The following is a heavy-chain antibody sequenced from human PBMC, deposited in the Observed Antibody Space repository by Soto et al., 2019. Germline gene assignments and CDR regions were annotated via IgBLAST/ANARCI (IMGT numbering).Heavy chain of an antibody. CDR1: GGSISSGGYS. J-gene: IGHJ6*02. D-gene: IGHD2-15*01. V-gene: IGHV4-30-4*01. CDR3: ARDIVVVVAATRDCYGMDV. CDR2: IYYSGST. Sequence: SETLSLTCAVSGGSISSGGYSWSWIRQPPGKGLEWIGYIYYSGSTYYNPSLKSRVTISVDTSKNQFSLKLSSVTAADTAVYYCARDIVVVVAATRDCYGMDVWGQGTTVTVSS.